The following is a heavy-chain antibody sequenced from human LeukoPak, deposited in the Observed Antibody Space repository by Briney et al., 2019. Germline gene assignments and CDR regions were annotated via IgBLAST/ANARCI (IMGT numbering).Heavy chain of an antibody. D-gene: IGHD6-13*01. CDR1: GFTFSSYA. V-gene: IGHV3-30-3*01. CDR2: ISYDGSNK. CDR3: ARVEGSSWYGAFDI. Sequence: PGRSLRLSCAASGFTFSSYAMHWVRQAPGKGLEWVAVISYDGSNKYYADSVKGRFTISRDNSKNTLYLQMNSLRAEDTAVYYCARVEGSSWYGAFDIWGQGTMVTVSS. J-gene: IGHJ3*02.